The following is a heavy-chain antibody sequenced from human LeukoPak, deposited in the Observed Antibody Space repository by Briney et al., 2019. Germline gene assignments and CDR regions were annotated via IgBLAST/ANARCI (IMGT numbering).Heavy chain of an antibody. CDR1: GYSISSGYY. D-gene: IGHD5-12*01. J-gene: IGHJ4*02. V-gene: IGHV4-38-2*02. CDR2: IYHSGRT. CDR3: ARDQWLRFTFDY. Sequence: SETLSLTCTVSGYSISSGYYWGWIRQPPGKGLEWIGSIYHSGRTYYNPSLKSRVTISVDTSKNQFSLKLSSVTAADTAVYYCARDQWLRFTFDYWGQGTLGTVSS.